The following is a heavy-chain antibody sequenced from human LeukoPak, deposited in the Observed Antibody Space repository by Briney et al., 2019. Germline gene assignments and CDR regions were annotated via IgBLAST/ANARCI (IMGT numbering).Heavy chain of an antibody. D-gene: IGHD3-22*01. J-gene: IGHJ3*01. CDR2: IGASGADT. Sequence: GGSLRLSCEASGFTFSSYAMAWVRQAPGKGLDWVSVIGASGADTYYSDSAKGRFTVSRDNSKDTLFLHMSSLRAEDTAVYFCATSPRDSSGYYLGAFDGWGQGTTVTVSS. CDR1: GFTFSSYA. CDR3: ATSPRDSSGYYLGAFDG. V-gene: IGHV3-23*01.